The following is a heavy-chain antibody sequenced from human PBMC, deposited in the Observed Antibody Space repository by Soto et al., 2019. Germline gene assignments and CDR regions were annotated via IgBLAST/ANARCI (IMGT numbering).Heavy chain of an antibody. CDR2: ITGSGGNT. J-gene: IGHJ5*02. V-gene: IGHV3-23*01. Sequence: PGGSLRLSCAASGFSFSSYPMSWVRQAPGKGLEWVSAITGSGGNTYYADSVKGRFTISRDNSKNTLYLQMNSLRAEDTAVYYCAKFLGGLYYYDRSGYSYPNYLDPWGQGTIVTIYS. CDR3: AKFLGGLYYYDRSGYSYPNYLDP. D-gene: IGHD3-22*01. CDR1: GFSFSSYP.